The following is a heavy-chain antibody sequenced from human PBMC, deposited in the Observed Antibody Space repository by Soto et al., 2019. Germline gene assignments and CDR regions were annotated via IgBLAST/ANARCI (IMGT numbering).Heavy chain of an antibody. J-gene: IGHJ6*03. Sequence: GGSLRLSCAASGFTFSSYAMSWVRQAPGKGLEWVSAISGSGGSTYYADSVKGRFTISRDNSKNTLYLKMNSLRAEDTAVYYCAKGERQTHQLRYFDWLPRNYYYYYMDVWGKGTTVTVSS. CDR1: GFTFSSYA. CDR3: AKGERQTHQLRYFDWLPRNYYYYYMDV. D-gene: IGHD3-9*01. V-gene: IGHV3-23*01. CDR2: ISGSGGST.